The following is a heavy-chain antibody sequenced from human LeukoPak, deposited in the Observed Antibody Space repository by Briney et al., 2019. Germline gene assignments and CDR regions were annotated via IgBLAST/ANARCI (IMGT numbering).Heavy chain of an antibody. CDR2: IYYSGSA. V-gene: IGHV4-59*08. CDR1: GGSISSYY. J-gene: IGHJ4*02. Sequence: SETLSLTCTVSGGSISSYYWSWIRQPPGKGLEWIGYIYYSGSANYNPSLKSRVTIPVDTSKNQFSLKLSSVTAADTAVYYCARQGQQLSYFDYWGQGTLVTVSS. CDR3: ARQGQQLSYFDY. D-gene: IGHD6-13*01.